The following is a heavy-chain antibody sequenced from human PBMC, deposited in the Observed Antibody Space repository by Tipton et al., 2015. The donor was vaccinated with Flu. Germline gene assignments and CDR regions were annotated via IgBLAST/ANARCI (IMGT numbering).Heavy chain of an antibody. V-gene: IGHV4-38-2*01. CDR2: IHRSGNT. Sequence: TLSLTCSVSGDSIGNGYYWGWIRQPPGKGLEWIGNIHRSGNTYHNPSLKSRVTISVDPSKNQFSLKLTSVTAADTAVYYCARAVFKIGPDYWGQGALVTVSS. CDR1: GDSIGNGYY. D-gene: IGHD1-14*01. J-gene: IGHJ4*02. CDR3: ARAVFKIGPDY.